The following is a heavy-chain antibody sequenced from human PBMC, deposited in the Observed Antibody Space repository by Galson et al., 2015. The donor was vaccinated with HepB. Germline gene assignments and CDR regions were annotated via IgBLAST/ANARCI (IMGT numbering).Heavy chain of an antibody. D-gene: IGHD6-13*01. Sequence: SVKVSCKASRYTLTHYAFHWVRQAPGQGLEWMGWINAGNGNTKYSQKFQGRLTFSRQTSANTLYMDLSGLRFEDTAVYYCARDSTAAPGTKHFDLWGRGTLITVSS. J-gene: IGHJ2*01. CDR2: INAGNGNT. V-gene: IGHV1-3*01. CDR1: RYTLTHYA. CDR3: ARDSTAAPGTKHFDL.